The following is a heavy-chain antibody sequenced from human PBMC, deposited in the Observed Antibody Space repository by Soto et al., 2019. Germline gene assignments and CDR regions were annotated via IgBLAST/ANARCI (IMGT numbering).Heavy chain of an antibody. CDR2: ISYDGSNK. V-gene: IGHV3-30*18. Sequence: QVQLVESGGGVVQHGRSLRLSCAASGFTFSSYGMHWVRQAPGKGLEWVAVISYDGSNKYYADSVKGRFTISRDNSKNTLYLQMNSLRAEDTAVYYCAKKGYSSGWLIDYWGQGTLVTVSS. CDR3: AKKGYSSGWLIDY. D-gene: IGHD6-19*01. J-gene: IGHJ4*02. CDR1: GFTFSSYG.